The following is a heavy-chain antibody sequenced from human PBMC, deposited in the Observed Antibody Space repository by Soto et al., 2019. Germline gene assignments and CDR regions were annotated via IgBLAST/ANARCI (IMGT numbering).Heavy chain of an antibody. J-gene: IGHJ5*02. V-gene: IGHV4-59*01. CDR2: IYYSGST. D-gene: IGHD3-10*01. Sequence: SETLSLTCTVSGGSISSYYWSWIRQPPGKGLEWIGYIYYSGSTNYNPSLKSRVTISVDTSKNQFSLKLSSVTAADTAVYYCAKDTYYYGSGSPGWFDPWGQGTLVTVSS. CDR3: AKDTYYYGSGSPGWFDP. CDR1: GGSISSYY.